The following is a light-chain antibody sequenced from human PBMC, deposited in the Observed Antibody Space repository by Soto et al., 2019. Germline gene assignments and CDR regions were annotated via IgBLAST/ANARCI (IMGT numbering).Light chain of an antibody. J-gene: IGKJ1*01. Sequence: DILQTQSQPTLTVSQLQSLPLXFRASQSISSSLAWYQQKPGKAPRLLIYMASTLASGIPARFSGSGSGTEFTLTISSLQPEDFAAYYCQQYNDYPRTFGQGTKVDI. V-gene: IGKV1-5*03. CDR3: QQYNDYPRT. CDR1: QSISSS. CDR2: MAS.